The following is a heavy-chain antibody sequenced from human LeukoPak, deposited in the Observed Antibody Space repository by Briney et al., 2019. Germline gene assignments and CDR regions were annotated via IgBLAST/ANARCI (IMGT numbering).Heavy chain of an antibody. D-gene: IGHD2-15*01. V-gene: IGHV3-49*04. J-gene: IGHJ3*02. CDR1: GFTFGDYA. CDR2: IRSKAYGGTT. Sequence: GGSLRLSCIASGFTFGDYAMSWVRQAPGKGLEWVGFIRSKAYGGTTEYAASVKSRFSISRDDSKSIAYLQMNSLRPEDTAVFYCTRDCSGGSCWGDAFDIWGQGTMVTVSS. CDR3: TRDCSGGSCWGDAFDI.